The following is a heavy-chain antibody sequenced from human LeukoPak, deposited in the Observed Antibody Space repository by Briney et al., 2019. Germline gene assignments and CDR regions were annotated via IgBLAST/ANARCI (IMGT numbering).Heavy chain of an antibody. Sequence: GGSLRLSCVASGFTFSTYGMIWVRQAPGKGLEWVSSIYSGGSTYYADSVKGRFTISRDSSKNTLYLQMSSLRAEDTAVYYCARGHNWNDRGAFDIWGQGTMVTVSS. CDR3: ARGHNWNDRGAFDI. J-gene: IGHJ3*02. D-gene: IGHD1-1*01. CDR2: IYSGGST. CDR1: GFTFSTYG. V-gene: IGHV3-53*01.